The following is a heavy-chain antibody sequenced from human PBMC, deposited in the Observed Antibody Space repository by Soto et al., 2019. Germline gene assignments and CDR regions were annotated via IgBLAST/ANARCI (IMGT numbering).Heavy chain of an antibody. J-gene: IGHJ5*02. CDR3: AKDYYYDSSGYIDP. CDR2: ISGSGGST. CDR1: GFTFSSYA. D-gene: IGHD3-22*01. Sequence: HPVGSVRLSCAASGFTFSSYAMSWVRQAPGKGLEWVSAISGSGGSTYYADSVKGRFTISRDNSKNTLYLQMNSLRAEDTAVYYCAKDYYYDSSGYIDPWGQGTLVTVSS. V-gene: IGHV3-23*01.